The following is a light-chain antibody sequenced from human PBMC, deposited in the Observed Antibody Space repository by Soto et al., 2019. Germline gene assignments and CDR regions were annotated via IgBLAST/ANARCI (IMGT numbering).Light chain of an antibody. CDR3: QHMRT. J-gene: IGKJ1*01. Sequence: DIQMTQSPSTLSASVGDRVTITCRASQSISSWLAWYQQKPGKAPNLLIYEASSLESGVPSRLSGSGSGTEFSLTISSLQPDDFGSYYCQHMRTFGQGTKVDIK. CDR2: EAS. CDR1: QSISSW. V-gene: IGKV1-5*03.